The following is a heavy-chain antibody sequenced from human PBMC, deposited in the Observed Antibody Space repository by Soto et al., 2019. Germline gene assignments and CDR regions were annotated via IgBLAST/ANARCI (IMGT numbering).Heavy chain of an antibody. D-gene: IGHD3-16*01. CDR2: IKEDGSEK. Sequence: GGSLRLSCAASGFTFSTYWMSWVRQAPGKGLERLANIKEDGSEKYYVDSVKGRFTISRDNAKNSLYLQVNGLRAEDTAIYYCARGAGIGDYWGQGTLVTVSS. CDR1: GFTFSTYW. V-gene: IGHV3-7*04. CDR3: ARGAGIGDY. J-gene: IGHJ4*02.